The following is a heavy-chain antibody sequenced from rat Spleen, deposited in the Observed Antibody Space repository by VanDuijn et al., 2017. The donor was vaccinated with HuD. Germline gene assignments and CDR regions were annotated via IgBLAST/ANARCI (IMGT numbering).Heavy chain of an antibody. CDR1: GFTFSNFD. Sequence: EVQLVESGGGLVQPGRSLKLSCAASGFTFSNFDMAWVRQAPTKGLEWVASISTGGGNTYYRDSVKGRFTISRDSAEGTLYLQMDSLRSEDTATYYCARHAGDYGSSFDYWGQGVMVTVSS. D-gene: IGHD1-3*01. J-gene: IGHJ2*01. CDR2: ISTGGGNT. V-gene: IGHV5S23*01. CDR3: ARHAGDYGSSFDY.